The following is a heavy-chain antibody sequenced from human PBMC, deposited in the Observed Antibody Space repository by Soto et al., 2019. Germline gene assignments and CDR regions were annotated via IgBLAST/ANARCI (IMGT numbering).Heavy chain of an antibody. CDR1: GFTLSSYA. J-gene: IGHJ4*02. D-gene: IGHD6-13*01. CDR2: ISSNGGST. Sequence: GGSLRLSCAASGFTLSSYAMHWVRQAPGKGLEYVSAISSNGGSTYYANSVKGRFTISRDNSKNTLYLQMGSLRFEDMAVYYCARQSYSSYYFDYWGQGTLVTVSS. V-gene: IGHV3-64*01. CDR3: ARQSYSSYYFDY.